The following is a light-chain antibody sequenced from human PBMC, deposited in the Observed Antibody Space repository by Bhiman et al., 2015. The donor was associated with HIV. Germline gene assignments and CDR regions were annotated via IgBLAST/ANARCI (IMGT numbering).Light chain of an antibody. Sequence: QSALTQPASVSGSLGQSITISCTGTRSDNDAYNYVSWYQKRPGTAPRLIIFDVTSRPSGVSDRFSGSKSGDTASLNISGLQAEDEADYYCSSYTSSSPPYVFGTGTKVTVL. CDR1: RSDNDAYNY. V-gene: IGLV2-14*03. J-gene: IGLJ1*01. CDR2: DVT. CDR3: SSYTSSSPPYV.